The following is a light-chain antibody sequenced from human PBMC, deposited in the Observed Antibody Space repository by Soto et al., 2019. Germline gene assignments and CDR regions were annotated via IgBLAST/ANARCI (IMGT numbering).Light chain of an antibody. CDR2: DAS. CDR3: QQYGSSAT. J-gene: IGKJ5*01. CDR1: LSISSTY. V-gene: IGKV3D-20*01. Sequence: EIVLTQSPGTLSLSPGERATLSCRASLSISSTYLAWYQQKPGLAPRLLIYDASSRATGIPDRFSGSGSGTDFTLTISRLEPEDFAVYYCQQYGSSATFGQGTRLEI.